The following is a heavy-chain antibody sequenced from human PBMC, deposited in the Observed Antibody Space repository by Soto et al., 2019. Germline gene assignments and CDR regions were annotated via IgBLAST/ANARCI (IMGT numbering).Heavy chain of an antibody. CDR1: GGSISSGGYY. J-gene: IGHJ4*02. CDR3: ATLYMVRGVRTFDY. D-gene: IGHD3-10*01. V-gene: IGHV4-31*03. CDR2: IYYTGST. Sequence: QVHLQESGPGLVKPSQTLSLTCTVSGGSISSGGYYWSWIRQHPGKGLEWIGYIYYTGSTYYNPSLKSRVTISVDTSKNQFSLKLSSVTAADTAVYYCATLYMVRGVRTFDYWGQGTLVTVSS.